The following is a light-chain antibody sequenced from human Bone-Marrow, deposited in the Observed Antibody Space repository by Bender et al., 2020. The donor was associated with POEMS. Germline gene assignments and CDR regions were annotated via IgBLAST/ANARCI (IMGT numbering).Light chain of an antibody. CDR2: RDI. V-gene: IGLV3-25*02. Sequence: SYELTQPPSVSVSPGQTARITCSGDALPKQYTYWYQQKPGQAPVLVIYRDIQRPSGIPERFSGSKSGSSASLVISGLQSEDEADYYCAAWDDSLNAVVFGGGTKLTVL. CDR3: AAWDDSLNAVV. J-gene: IGLJ2*01. CDR1: ALPKQY.